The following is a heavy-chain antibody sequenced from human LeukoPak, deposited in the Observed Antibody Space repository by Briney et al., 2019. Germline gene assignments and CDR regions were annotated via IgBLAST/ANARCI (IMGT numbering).Heavy chain of an antibody. J-gene: IGHJ4*02. D-gene: IGHD6-6*01. CDR3: ATGIRNARRFDY. CDR2: FDPEDGET. CDR1: GYTLTELS. Sequence: ASVKVSCKVSGYTLTELSMHWVRQAPGKGLEWMGGFDPEDGETIYAQKFQGRVTMTEDTSTDTAYMELSSLRSEDTAVYYCATGIRNARRFDYWGQGTLVTVSS. V-gene: IGHV1-24*01.